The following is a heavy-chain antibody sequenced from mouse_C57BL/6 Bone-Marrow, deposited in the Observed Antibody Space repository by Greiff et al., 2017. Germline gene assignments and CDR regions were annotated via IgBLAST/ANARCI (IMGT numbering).Heavy chain of an antibody. CDR1: GYTFTSYW. V-gene: IGHV1-59*01. J-gene: IGHJ1*03. Sequence: QVQLKQPGAELVRPGTSVKLSCKASGYTFTSYWMHWVKQRPGQGLEWIGVIDPSDSYTNYNQKFKGKATLTVDTSSSTAYMQLSSLTSEDSAVYYCARQNYSNWGYFDVWGTGTTVTVSS. D-gene: IGHD2-5*01. CDR2: IDPSDSYT. CDR3: ARQNYSNWGYFDV.